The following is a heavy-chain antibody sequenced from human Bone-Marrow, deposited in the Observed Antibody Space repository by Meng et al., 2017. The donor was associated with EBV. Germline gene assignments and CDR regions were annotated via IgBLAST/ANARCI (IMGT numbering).Heavy chain of an antibody. D-gene: IGHD1-26*01. CDR1: GFSRSTSGVG. J-gene: IGHJ4*02. CDR3: AHRRVGASFFDY. CDR2: IYWDEDK. Sequence: TLKESGPTPVKPTQTLSLTCTLSGFSRSTSGVGVGWIRQPPGKAPEWLALIYWDEDKRYSPPLKSRLTITKDTSKNQVVLRMTNMDPVDTATYYCAHRRVGASFFDYWGQGTLVTVSS. V-gene: IGHV2-5*02.